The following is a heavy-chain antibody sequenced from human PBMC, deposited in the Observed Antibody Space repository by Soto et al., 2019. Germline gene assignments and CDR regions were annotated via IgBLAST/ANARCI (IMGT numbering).Heavy chain of an antibody. CDR1: GGSFSGYY. Sequence: PSETLSLTCAVYGGSFSGYYWSWIRQPPGKGLEWIGEINHSGGTNYNPSLKSRVTISVDTSKNQFSLKLSSVTAADTAVYYCARMKYGDYGMWRGYFLDDWGQGTLVTVSS. CDR2: INHSGGT. D-gene: IGHD4-17*01. J-gene: IGHJ4*02. CDR3: ARMKYGDYGMWRGYFLDD. V-gene: IGHV4-34*01.